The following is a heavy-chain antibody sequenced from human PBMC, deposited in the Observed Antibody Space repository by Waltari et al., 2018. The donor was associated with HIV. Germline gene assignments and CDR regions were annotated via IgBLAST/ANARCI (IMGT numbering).Heavy chain of an antibody. V-gene: IGHV3-7*01. CDR3: ARNSPAYGSGTPEELDY. CDR2: RNQDGSEK. CDR1: GFTFSSYW. Sequence: EGQLGESGGGLVQPGGSLRLSCAGSGFTFSSYWLNWVRQVPGKGPEWVASRNQDGSEKYYVVSVKGRFTISRDNSKNTLYLQMRSLRVEDTAVYYCARNSPAYGSGTPEELDYWGQGTLVTVSS. J-gene: IGHJ4*02. D-gene: IGHD6-19*01.